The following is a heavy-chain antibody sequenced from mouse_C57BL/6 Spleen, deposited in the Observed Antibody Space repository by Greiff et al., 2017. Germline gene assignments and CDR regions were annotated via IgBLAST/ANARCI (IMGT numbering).Heavy chain of an antibody. V-gene: IGHV1-9*01. J-gene: IGHJ4*01. CDR2: ILPGSGST. D-gene: IGHD1-1*01. CDR3: ARPYYGSSYDYAMDY. CDR1: GYTFTGYW. Sequence: QVQLQQSGAELMKPGASVKLSCKATGYTFTGYWIEWVKQRPGHGLEWIGEILPGSGSTNYNEKFKGKATFTADTSSNTAYMQLSSLTTEGSAIYYGARPYYGSSYDYAMDYGGQGTSVTVSS.